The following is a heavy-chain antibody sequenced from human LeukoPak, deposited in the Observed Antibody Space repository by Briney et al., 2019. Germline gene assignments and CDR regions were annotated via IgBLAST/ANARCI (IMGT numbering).Heavy chain of an antibody. V-gene: IGHV3-23*01. CDR1: GFSFSSYA. D-gene: IGHD2-15*01. J-gene: IGHJ5*02. CDR3: AKENLPSDIVVVVECWFDP. CDR2: MSSSDDGR. Sequence: GGSLRLSCAASGFSFSSYAMSWVRQAPGKGLEWVSAMSSSDDGRYYAASVRGRFTISRDTSRSTLYLQMNSLRAEDTAVYYCAKENLPSDIVVVVECWFDPWGQGTLVTVSS.